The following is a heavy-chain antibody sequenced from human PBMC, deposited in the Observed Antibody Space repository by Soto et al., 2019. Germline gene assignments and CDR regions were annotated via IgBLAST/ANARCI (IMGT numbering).Heavy chain of an antibody. D-gene: IGHD2-15*01. CDR2: INHSGST. V-gene: IGHV4-34*01. CDR1: GGSFSGYY. CDR3: ARSGYCSGGSCPQSYYYYYYGMDV. J-gene: IGHJ6*02. Sequence: KPSETLSLTCAVYGGSFSGYYWSWIRQPPGKGLEWIGEINHSGSTNYNPSLKSRVTISVDTSKNQFSLKLSSVTAADTAVYYCARSGYCSGGSCPQSYYYYYYGMDVWGQGTTVTVSS.